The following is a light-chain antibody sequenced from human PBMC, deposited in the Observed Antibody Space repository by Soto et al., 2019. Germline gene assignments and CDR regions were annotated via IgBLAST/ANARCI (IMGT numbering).Light chain of an antibody. J-gene: IGLJ2*01. V-gene: IGLV8-61*01. Sequence: QAVVTQEPSFSVSPGGTVTLTCGLTSGSVSTNHYPTWYQQTPGQTPRTLIYGTSTRSSGVPDRFSGSILGNKAALTITRAQADDESDYYCALYMGSGSVVFGGGTKLTVL. CDR3: ALYMGSGSVV. CDR1: SGSVSTNHY. CDR2: GTS.